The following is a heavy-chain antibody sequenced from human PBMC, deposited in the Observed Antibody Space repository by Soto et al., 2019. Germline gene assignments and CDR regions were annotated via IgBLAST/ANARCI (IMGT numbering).Heavy chain of an antibody. CDR3: ARAGYYDSSGQLYFDD. CDR2: IGTAGDP. V-gene: IGHV3-13*05. Sequence: XGSLRLFFRASVFTFGSYSVHWVRQATGKGLEWVSAIGTAGDPYYPGSVKGRFTISRENAKNSLYLQMNSLRAGDTAVYYCARAGYYDSSGQLYFDDWGQGTLVTVSS. J-gene: IGHJ4*02. CDR1: VFTFGSYS. D-gene: IGHD3-22*01.